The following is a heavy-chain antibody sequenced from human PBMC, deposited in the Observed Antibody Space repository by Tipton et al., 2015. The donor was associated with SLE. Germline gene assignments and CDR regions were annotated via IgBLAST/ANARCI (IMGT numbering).Heavy chain of an antibody. D-gene: IGHD1-14*01. CDR2: FYFSGSS. J-gene: IGHJ5*02. Sequence: TLSLTCSVSGVSISTYYWSWIRQSPGKGLEWIGFFYFSGSSQYNPSLESRVTITVDMSKNQFSLMLISVTAADTAVYYCARGDTGVGRNSFDPWSQGTLVTVSP. V-gene: IGHV4-59*12. CDR3: ARGDTGVGRNSFDP. CDR1: GVSISTYY.